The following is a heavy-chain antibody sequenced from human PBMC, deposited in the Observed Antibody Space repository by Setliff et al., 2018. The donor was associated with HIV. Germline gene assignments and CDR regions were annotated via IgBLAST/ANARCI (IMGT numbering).Heavy chain of an antibody. V-gene: IGHV4-34*01. D-gene: IGHD3-16*02. CDR1: GESLSGYY. CDR2: IYLTGST. Sequence: PSETLYLTCAVYGESLSGYYWSWIRQPPGKGLEWIGSIYLTGSTYHNPSLKSRVTISVDTSKNQFSLKMSSVTAADTAVYYCARGFTFGGALVISYYFDPWGQGTLVTVSS. CDR3: ARGFTFGGALVISYYFDP. J-gene: IGHJ4*02.